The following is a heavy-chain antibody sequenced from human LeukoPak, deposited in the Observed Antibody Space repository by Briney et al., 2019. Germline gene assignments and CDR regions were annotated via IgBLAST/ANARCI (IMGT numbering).Heavy chain of an antibody. CDR2: IIPIFGTA. CDR3: ARDLWAEASSSWYAFDI. D-gene: IGHD6-13*01. CDR1: GGTFSSYA. Sequence: SVKVSCKASGGTFSSYAISWVRQAPGQGLEWMGGIIPIFGTANYAQKFQGRVTITADKSTNTAYMELSSLRSEDTAVYYCARDLWAEASSSWYAFDIWGQGTMVTVSS. J-gene: IGHJ3*02. V-gene: IGHV1-69*06.